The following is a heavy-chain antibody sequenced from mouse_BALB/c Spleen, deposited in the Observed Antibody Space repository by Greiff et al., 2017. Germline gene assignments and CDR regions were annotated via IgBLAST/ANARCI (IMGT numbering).Heavy chain of an antibody. D-gene: IGHD4-1*01. J-gene: IGHJ4*01. CDR2: ISSGGSYT. Sequence: EVKLMESGGDLVKPGGSLKLSCAASGFTFSSYGMSWVRQTPDKRLEWVATISSGGSYTYYPDSVKGRFTISRDNAKNTLYLQMSSLKSEDTAMYYCARRANFSYYAMDYWGQGTSVTVSS. CDR1: GFTFSSYG. V-gene: IGHV5-6*02. CDR3: ARRANFSYYAMDY.